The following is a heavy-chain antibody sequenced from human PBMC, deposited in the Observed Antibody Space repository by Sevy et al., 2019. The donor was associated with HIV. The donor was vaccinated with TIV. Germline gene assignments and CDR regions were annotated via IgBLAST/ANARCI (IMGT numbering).Heavy chain of an antibody. CDR2: IYYSGST. V-gene: IGHV4-30-4*01. CDR1: GGSISSGDYY. Sequence: SETLSLTCTVSGGSISSGDYYWSWIRQPPGKGLEWIGYIYYSGSTYYNQSLKSRVTISVDTSKNQFSLKLSSVTAADTAVYYCARGGRYYDFWSGYSLKAYYFDYWGQGTLVTVSS. J-gene: IGHJ4*02. D-gene: IGHD3-3*01. CDR3: ARGGRYYDFWSGYSLKAYYFDY.